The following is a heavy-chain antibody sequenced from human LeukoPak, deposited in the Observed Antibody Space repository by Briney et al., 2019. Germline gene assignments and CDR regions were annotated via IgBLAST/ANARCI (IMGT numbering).Heavy chain of an antibody. CDR3: AKDLVGATPWIRRDY. Sequence: GGSLRLSCAASGFTFSSYGMHWVRQAPGKGLEWVAFIRYDGSNKYYADSVKGRFTISRDNSKNTLYLQMNSLRAEDTAVYYCAKDLVGATPWIRRDYWGQGTLVTVSS. J-gene: IGHJ4*02. CDR2: IRYDGSNK. D-gene: IGHD1-26*01. V-gene: IGHV3-30*02. CDR1: GFTFSSYG.